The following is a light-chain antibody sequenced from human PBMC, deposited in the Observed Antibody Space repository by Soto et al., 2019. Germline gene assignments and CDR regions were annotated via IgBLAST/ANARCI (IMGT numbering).Light chain of an antibody. Sequence: EIVLTQSPATLSVSPGERATLSCRASQSVGNNLAWYQQKPGQAPRLLIFEASTRASGIPARFSGSGSGTEFTLTMSRRQSEDSAVYYCQKYDDWPPTVGQGTKVEIK. V-gene: IGKV3-15*01. CDR3: QKYDDWPPT. CDR2: EAS. J-gene: IGKJ1*01. CDR1: QSVGNN.